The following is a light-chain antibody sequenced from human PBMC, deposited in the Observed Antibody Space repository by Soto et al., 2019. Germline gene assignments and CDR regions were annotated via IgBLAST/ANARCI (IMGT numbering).Light chain of an antibody. Sequence: EIVLTQSPGTLSLSPGARATLSCRASQSVRSNYLAWYQQKPGQAPRLPIYGASSRATGSPARFSGSGSGTDFTLTINRLEPEDFAVYYCQQYGPSLRTFGQGIKVVIK. CDR1: QSVRSNY. J-gene: IGKJ1*01. V-gene: IGKV3-20*01. CDR3: QQYGPSLRT. CDR2: GAS.